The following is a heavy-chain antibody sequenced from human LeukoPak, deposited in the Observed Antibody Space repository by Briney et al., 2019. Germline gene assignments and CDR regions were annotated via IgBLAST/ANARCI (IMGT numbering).Heavy chain of an antibody. J-gene: IGHJ3*02. CDR2: IIPILGIA. CDR3: ARRGRDYYGSGSPDAFDI. D-gene: IGHD3-10*01. Sequence: ASVKVSCKASGGTFSSYAISWARQAPGQGLEWMGRIIPILGIANYAQKFQGRVTITADKSTSTAYMELSSLRSEDTAVYYCARRGRDYYGSGSPDAFDIWGQGTMVTVSS. V-gene: IGHV1-69*04. CDR1: GGTFSSYA.